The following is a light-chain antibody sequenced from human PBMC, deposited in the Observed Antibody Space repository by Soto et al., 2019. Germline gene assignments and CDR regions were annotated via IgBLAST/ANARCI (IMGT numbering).Light chain of an antibody. CDR3: QQYGSSPLWT. J-gene: IGKJ1*01. CDR1: QSVKSTS. V-gene: IGKV3-20*01. Sequence: VLTQSPGTLSLSPGERATLSCRASQSVKSTSLVWYQQKPAQAPRLLIYGASSRATGIPDRFSGSGSGTDFTLTISRLEPEDFAVYYCQQYGSSPLWTFGQGTKVDIK. CDR2: GAS.